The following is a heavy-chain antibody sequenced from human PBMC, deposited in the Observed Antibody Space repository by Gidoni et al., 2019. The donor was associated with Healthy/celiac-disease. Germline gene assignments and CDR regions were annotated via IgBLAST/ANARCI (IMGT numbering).Heavy chain of an antibody. CDR3: ARDVSRYYYDSTSDY. Sequence: QVQLVESGGGVVQPGRSLRLSCAASGFTFSSYAMHWVRQAPGKGLEWVAVISYDGSNKYYADSVKGRFTISRDNSKNTLYLQMNSLRAEDTAVYYCARDVSRYYYDSTSDYWGQGTLVTVSS. D-gene: IGHD3-22*01. CDR1: GFTFSSYA. CDR2: ISYDGSNK. J-gene: IGHJ4*02. V-gene: IGHV3-30*04.